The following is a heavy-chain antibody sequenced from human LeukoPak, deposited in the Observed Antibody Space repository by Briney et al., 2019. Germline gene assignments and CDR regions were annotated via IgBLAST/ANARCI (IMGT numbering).Heavy chain of an antibody. CDR2: VISDGGRT. CDR1: GFSFSTYA. V-gene: IGHV3-64D*06. D-gene: IGHD3-22*01. CDR3: VKGGGYYYDSRGYFFDY. J-gene: IGHJ4*02. Sequence: PGGSLRLSCSASGFSFSTYAMHWVRQTPGKGLEYVSAVISDGGRTYYADSVKGRLTISRDNSKNTLYLQMSSLRAEDTAVYYCVKGGGYYYDSRGYFFDYWGQGTLVTVSS.